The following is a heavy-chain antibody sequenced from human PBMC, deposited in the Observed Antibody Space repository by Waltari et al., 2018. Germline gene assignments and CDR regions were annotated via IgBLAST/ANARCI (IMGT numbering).Heavy chain of an antibody. D-gene: IGHD3-10*01. CDR2: IYYSGST. CDR1: GGSISSYY. V-gene: IGHV4-59*01. Sequence: QVQLPASGPGLVKPSETLSLTCTVSGGSISSYYWSWLRQPPGKGREWIGYIYYSGSTNYNPSLKSRVTISVDTSKNQFSLKLSSVTAADTAVYYCAREAMVRGVKTPHNWFDPWGQGTLVTVSS. CDR3: AREAMVRGVKTPHNWFDP. J-gene: IGHJ5*02.